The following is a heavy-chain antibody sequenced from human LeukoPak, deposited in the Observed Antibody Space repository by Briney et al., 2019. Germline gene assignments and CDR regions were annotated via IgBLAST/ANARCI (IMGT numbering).Heavy chain of an antibody. CDR1: GFTFSSYA. V-gene: IGHV3-23*01. J-gene: IGHJ5*02. Sequence: PGGSLRLSCAASGFTFSSYAMSWVRQAPGKGLEWVSAISGSGGSTYYADSVKGRLTISRYNSKNTLYLQMNSLRAEDTAVYYCAKDLIMVAAGTSDWFDPWGQGTLVTVSS. CDR2: ISGSGGST. D-gene: IGHD6-13*01. CDR3: AKDLIMVAAGTSDWFDP.